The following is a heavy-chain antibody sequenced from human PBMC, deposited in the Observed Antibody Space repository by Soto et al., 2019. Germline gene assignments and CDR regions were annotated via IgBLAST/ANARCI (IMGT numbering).Heavy chain of an antibody. V-gene: IGHV4-59*01. CDR3: ARGFHGWDPRGNYYYYYMDV. CDR1: GGSISSYY. CDR2: IYYSGST. J-gene: IGHJ6*03. Sequence: SETLSLTCTVSGGSISSYYWSWIRQPPGKGLEWIGYIYYSGSTNYNPSLKSRVTISVDTSKNQFSLKLSSVTAADTAVYYCARGFHGWDPRGNYYYYYMDVWGKGTTVTV. D-gene: IGHD1-26*01.